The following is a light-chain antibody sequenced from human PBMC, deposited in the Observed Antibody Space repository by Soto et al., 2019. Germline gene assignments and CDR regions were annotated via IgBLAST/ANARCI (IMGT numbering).Light chain of an antibody. CDR3: QQYNRSPWR. V-gene: IGKV1-5*01. CDR2: YAS. CDR1: QSTSNW. J-gene: IGKJ1*01. Sequence: DIQMTQSPSTLSASVGDRVTITCRASQSTSNWLAWYQQKPGKAPKLLIYYASSLASGVPTRFSGSGSGTEYTITISNLQPVDFATYYCQQYNRSPWRFGHETKV.